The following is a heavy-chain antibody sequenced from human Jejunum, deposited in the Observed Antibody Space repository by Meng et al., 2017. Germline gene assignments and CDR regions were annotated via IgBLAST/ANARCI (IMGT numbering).Heavy chain of an antibody. D-gene: IGHD3-16*01. CDR3: ARRSLGEMSGDPDY. CDR1: GYSFMTYA. CDR2: INTYSGSP. J-gene: IGHJ4*02. V-gene: IGHV7-4-1*02. Sequence: QVQLVQPGSELKNPGASVTVSCKASGYSFMTYALNWVRQAPGQGLEWMGWINTYSGSPTYAQGFTGRFVFSLDTSVSTAYLQINNLQSDDTAVYYCARRSLGEMSGDPDYWGQGTLVTVSS.